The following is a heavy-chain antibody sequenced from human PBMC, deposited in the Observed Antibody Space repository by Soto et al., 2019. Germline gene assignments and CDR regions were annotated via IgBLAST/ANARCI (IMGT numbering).Heavy chain of an antibody. CDR2: IWYDGSNK. J-gene: IGHJ4*02. Sequence: GGSLRLSCAAXGFTFSSYGMHWVRQAPGKGLEWVAVIWYDGSNKYYADSVKGRFTISRDNSKNTLYLQMNSLRAEDTAVYYCARAIVRGVSFDYWGQGTLVTVSS. D-gene: IGHD3-10*01. CDR3: ARAIVRGVSFDY. V-gene: IGHV3-33*01. CDR1: GFTFSSYG.